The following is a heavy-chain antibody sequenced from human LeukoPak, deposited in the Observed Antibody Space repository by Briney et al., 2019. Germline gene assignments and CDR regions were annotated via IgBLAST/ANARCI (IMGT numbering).Heavy chain of an antibody. CDR1: GGSISSSSYY. CDR3: ARNGYSYGQLYHHTNWFDP. J-gene: IGHJ5*02. CDR2: IYYSGST. V-gene: IGHV4-61*01. D-gene: IGHD5-18*01. Sequence: PSETLSLTCTVSGGSISSSSYYWSWIRQPPGKGLEWIGYIYYSGSTNYNPSLKSRVTISVDTSKNQFSLKLSSVTAADTAVYYCARNGYSYGQLYHHTNWFDPWGQGTLVTVSS.